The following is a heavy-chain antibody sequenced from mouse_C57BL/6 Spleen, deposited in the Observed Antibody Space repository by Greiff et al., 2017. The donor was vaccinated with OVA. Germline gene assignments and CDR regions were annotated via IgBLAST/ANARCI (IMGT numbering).Heavy chain of an antibody. J-gene: IGHJ1*03. V-gene: IGHV1-69*01. CDR1: GYTFTSYW. D-gene: IGHD1-1*01. Sequence: QVQLQQSGAELVMPGASVKLSCKASGYTFTSYWMHWVKQRPGQGLEWIGEIDPSDSYTNYNQKFKGKSTLTVDKSSSTAYMQLSSLTSEDSAVYYCARCLYGSSYGYFDVWGTGTTVTVSS. CDR2: IDPSDSYT. CDR3: ARCLYGSSYGYFDV.